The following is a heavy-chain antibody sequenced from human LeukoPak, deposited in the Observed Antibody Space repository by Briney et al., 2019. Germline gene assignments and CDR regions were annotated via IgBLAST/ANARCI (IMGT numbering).Heavy chain of an antibody. CDR3: ARAQPRMISGWYYY. J-gene: IGHJ4*02. Sequence: PGGSLRPSSAASGFTSSSYWMSWVRQAPGKGLGWVANIKPDGSEKYYVASVKGRFTISSDTATNSLYLQMSSLRGEDTAVYYCARAQPRMISGWYYYWGQGTLVTVSS. CDR1: GFTSSSYW. D-gene: IGHD6-19*01. V-gene: IGHV3-7*04. CDR2: IKPDGSEK.